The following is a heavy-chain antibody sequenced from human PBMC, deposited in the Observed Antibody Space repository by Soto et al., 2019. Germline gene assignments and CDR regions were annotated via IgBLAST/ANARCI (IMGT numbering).Heavy chain of an antibody. D-gene: IGHD2-8*01. J-gene: IGHJ4*02. CDR1: GFSFSSYA. Sequence: AGGSLRLSCAASGFSFSSYAMHWVRQAPGKGLEWLSFISYDGRNEYYADSVKGRFTVSRDSSENTLCLQINTLKPEDTAVYYCARDGCPNGVCFNDYWGQGTLVTVSS. V-gene: IGHV3-30*04. CDR3: ARDGCPNGVCFNDY. CDR2: ISYDGRNE.